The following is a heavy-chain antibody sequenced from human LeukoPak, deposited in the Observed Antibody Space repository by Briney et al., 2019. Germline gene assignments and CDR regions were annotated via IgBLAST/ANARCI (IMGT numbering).Heavy chain of an antibody. Sequence: GGSLRLSCAASGFTFSSYEMNWVRRAPGKGLEWVSYISSSGSTIYYADSVKGRFTISRDNAKNSLYLQMNSLRAEDTAVYYCASSRMTTDDGTDYWGQGTLVTVSS. CDR2: ISSSGSTI. V-gene: IGHV3-48*03. CDR1: GFTFSSYE. CDR3: ASSRMTTDDGTDY. J-gene: IGHJ4*02. D-gene: IGHD4-17*01.